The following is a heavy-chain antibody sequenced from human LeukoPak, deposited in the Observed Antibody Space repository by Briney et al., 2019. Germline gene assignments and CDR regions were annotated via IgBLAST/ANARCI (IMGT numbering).Heavy chain of an antibody. CDR2: IYHSGST. CDR1: GGSISSSNW. V-gene: IGHV4-4*02. Sequence: SETLSLTCAVSGGSISSSNWWSWVRQPPGKGLEWIGEIYHSGSTNYNPSLKSRVTISVDKSKNQFSLKLSSVTAADTAVYFCASSLYDSSGYYRVNFDYWGQGTLVTVSS. J-gene: IGHJ4*02. CDR3: ASSLYDSSGYYRVNFDY. D-gene: IGHD3-22*01.